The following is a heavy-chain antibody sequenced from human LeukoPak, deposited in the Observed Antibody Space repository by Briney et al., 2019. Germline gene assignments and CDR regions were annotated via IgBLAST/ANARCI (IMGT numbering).Heavy chain of an antibody. CDR2: IGSDGDST. CDR3: VSPVFINY. V-gene: IGHV3-64D*06. J-gene: IGHJ4*01. Sequence: EGSLRLSCSASGFTFSSLGMHWVRQAPGKGLEHVSTIGSDGDSTYYADSVKDRFTISRDNSKNALYLQMTSLRPEDSAVYYCVSPVFINYWGQGTLVTVSP. CDR1: GFTFSSLG. D-gene: IGHD1-14*01.